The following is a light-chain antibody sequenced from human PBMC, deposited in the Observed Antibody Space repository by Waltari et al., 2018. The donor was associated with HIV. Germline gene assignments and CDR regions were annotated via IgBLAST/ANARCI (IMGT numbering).Light chain of an antibody. CDR2: EVT. J-gene: IGLJ2*01. V-gene: IGLV2-14*01. Sequence: QSSLTQPASVSGSPGQSITISCTGTRNYIGTYTYVTGYQPPPGNVPKLLIYEVTKRPSGVSNRFSGSKSGNTASLTISGLQAEDEAAYYCCSYTSTTTSILFAGGTKLTVL. CDR3: CSYTSTTTSIL. CDR1: RNYIGTYTY.